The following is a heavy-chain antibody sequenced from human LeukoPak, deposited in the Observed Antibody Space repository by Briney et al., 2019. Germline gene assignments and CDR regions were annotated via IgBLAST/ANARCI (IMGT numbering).Heavy chain of an antibody. V-gene: IGHV3-74*01. Sequence: GGSLRLSCSASGFTFSSYWMHWVRQAPGKGLVWVSRIDNDGSSTSSADSVKGRFTMSRDNAKNTLYLQMNSLRAEDTAVYYCARGRLGYYFDYWGQGTLVTVSS. J-gene: IGHJ4*02. CDR2: IDNDGSST. CDR3: ARGRLGYYFDY. D-gene: IGHD3-16*01. CDR1: GFTFSSYW.